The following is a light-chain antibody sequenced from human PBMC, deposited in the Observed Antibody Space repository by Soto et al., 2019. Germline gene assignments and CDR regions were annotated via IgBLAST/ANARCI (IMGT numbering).Light chain of an antibody. Sequence: EIVLTQSPGTLSLSPGERATLFCRASQSVSGTYLAWYQQKPGQAPRLLIHGASNRASGIPDRFSGSGSGTDFTLTISGLESEDFAVYFCQQYETSPLTFGGGTKVEIK. V-gene: IGKV3-20*01. CDR1: QSVSGTY. J-gene: IGKJ4*01. CDR2: GAS. CDR3: QQYETSPLT.